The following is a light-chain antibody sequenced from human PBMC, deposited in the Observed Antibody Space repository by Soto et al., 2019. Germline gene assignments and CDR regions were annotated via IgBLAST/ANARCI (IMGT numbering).Light chain of an antibody. CDR2: ENN. CDR3: GTWDSSLSEDV. CDR1: SSNIGNNL. Sequence: QSVLTQPPSVSAAPGQKVTISCSGSSSNIGNNLVCWYQQLPGTAPKLLIYENNKRPSGIPDRFSGSKSGTSATLGITGLQTGDEADYYCGTWDSSLSEDVFGTGTQLTVL. J-gene: IGLJ1*01. V-gene: IGLV1-51*02.